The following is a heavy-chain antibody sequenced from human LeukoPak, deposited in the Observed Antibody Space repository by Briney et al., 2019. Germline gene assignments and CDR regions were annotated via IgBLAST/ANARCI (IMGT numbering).Heavy chain of an antibody. CDR2: IYSGGST. CDR3: ARENEVYNWFDP. D-gene: IGHD1-1*01. Sequence: PGGSLRLSCAASGFTVSSNYMSWVRQAPGKGLEWVSVIYSGGSTYYADSVKGRFTISRDNSKNTLYLQMNSLRAEDTAVYYCARENEVYNWFDPWGQGTLSPSPQ. V-gene: IGHV3-66*01. J-gene: IGHJ5*02. CDR1: GFTVSSNY.